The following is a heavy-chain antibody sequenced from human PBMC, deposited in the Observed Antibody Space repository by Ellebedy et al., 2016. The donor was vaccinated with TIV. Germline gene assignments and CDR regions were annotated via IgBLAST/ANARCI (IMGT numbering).Heavy chain of an antibody. CDR1: GFSFSSYW. CDR2: IRQEGDEA. J-gene: IGHJ5*02. Sequence: GESLKISCTASGFSFSSYWMTWVRQVPGKGLEWVANIRQEGDEAFFVDSAKGRFTISRDNAKNSLYLQMNGLRGEDTAVYFCARRGSYGDYAVQINSWLGLWGQGTLVIVSS. CDR3: ARRGSYGDYAVQINSWLGL. D-gene: IGHD4-17*01. V-gene: IGHV3-7*01.